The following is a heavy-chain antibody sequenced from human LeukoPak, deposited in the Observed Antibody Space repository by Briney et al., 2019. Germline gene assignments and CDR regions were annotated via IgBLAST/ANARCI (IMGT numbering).Heavy chain of an antibody. CDR2: IYSGGST. D-gene: IGHD3-16*01. V-gene: IGHV3-53*01. CDR3: ARVPPRVITVYFDY. Sequence: PGGSLRLSCAASGFTVSSNYMSWVRQAPGKGLEWVSVIYSGGSTYYADSVKGRFTISRDNSKNTLYLQMNSLRDEDTAVYYCARVPPRVITVYFDYGAREPW. J-gene: IGHJ4*02. CDR1: GFTVSSNY.